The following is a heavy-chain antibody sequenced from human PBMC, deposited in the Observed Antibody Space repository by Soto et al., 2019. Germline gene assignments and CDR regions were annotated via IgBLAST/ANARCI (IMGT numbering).Heavy chain of an antibody. CDR2: ISYDGSNK. CDR1: GFTFSSYG. CDR3: AKVHRELLRGGFYYYYGMDV. J-gene: IGHJ6*02. Sequence: GGSLRLSCADSGFTFSSYGMHWVRQAPGKGLEWVAVISYDGSNKYYADSVKGRFTISRDNSKNTLYLQMNSLRAEDTAVYYCAKVHRELLRGGFYYYYGMDVWGQGTTVTVSS. D-gene: IGHD1-26*01. V-gene: IGHV3-30*18.